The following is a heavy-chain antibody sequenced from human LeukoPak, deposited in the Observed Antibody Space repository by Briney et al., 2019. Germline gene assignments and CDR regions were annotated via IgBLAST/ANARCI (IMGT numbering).Heavy chain of an antibody. J-gene: IGHJ3*02. CDR1: GGSFSGYY. D-gene: IGHD3-22*01. Sequence: RPSETLSLTCAVYGGSFSGYYWSWIRQPPGKGLEWIGEINHSGSTNYNPSLKSRVTISVDTTKNQFSLKLSSVTAADTAVYYCARGRPYSSGYYRAFDIWGQGTMVTVSS. V-gene: IGHV4-34*01. CDR3: ARGRPYSSGYYRAFDI. CDR2: INHSGST.